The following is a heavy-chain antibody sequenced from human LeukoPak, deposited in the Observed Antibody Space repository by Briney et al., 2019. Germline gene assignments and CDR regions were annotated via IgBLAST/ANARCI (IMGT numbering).Heavy chain of an antibody. CDR2: IYYSGST. CDR1: GGSINSYD. V-gene: IGHV4-59*12. CDR3: ARDRNLLPGDYGEGKDDY. J-gene: IGHJ4*02. D-gene: IGHD4-17*01. Sequence: SETLSLTCTVSGGSINSYDWTWIRQPPGKGLEWIGCIYYSGSTNYNPSLKSRVTISLDTSKNQFSLKLSSVTAADTAVYYCARDRNLLPGDYGEGKDDYWGQGTLVTVSS.